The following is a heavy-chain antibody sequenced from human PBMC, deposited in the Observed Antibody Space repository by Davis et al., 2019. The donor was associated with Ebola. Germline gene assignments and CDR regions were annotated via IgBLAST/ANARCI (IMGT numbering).Heavy chain of an antibody. CDR1: GFTFSSYA. Sequence: GGSLRLSCAASGFTFSSYAMHWVRQAPGKGLEWVAVISYDGSNKYYADSVKGRFTISRDNSKNTLYLQMNSLRAEDTAVYYCARGERWQEYFQHWGQGTLVTVSS. CDR2: ISYDGSNK. CDR3: ARGERWQEYFQH. V-gene: IGHV3-30*04. J-gene: IGHJ1*01. D-gene: IGHD4-23*01.